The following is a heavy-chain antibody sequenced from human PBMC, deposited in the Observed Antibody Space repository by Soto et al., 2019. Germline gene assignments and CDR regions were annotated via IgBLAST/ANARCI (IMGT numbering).Heavy chain of an antibody. Sequence: SETLSLTCSVSGDSISPYYWSWIRQSPGKGLEWIGYIYYSGRTNYTPSLRSRVTISVDTSKNQLSLELSSVTAADTAVYYCERDYYYDSSGYPGADYYGMDVRGQGTTVTVSS. D-gene: IGHD3-22*01. V-gene: IGHV4-59*01. CDR3: ERDYYYDSSGYPGADYYGMDV. J-gene: IGHJ6*02. CDR2: IYYSGRT. CDR1: GDSISPYY.